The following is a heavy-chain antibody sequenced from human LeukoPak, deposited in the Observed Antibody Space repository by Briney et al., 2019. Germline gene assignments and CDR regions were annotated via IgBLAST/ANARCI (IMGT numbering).Heavy chain of an antibody. CDR2: INQSVST. D-gene: IGHD2-2*01. CDR3: AAGCSSTSCYWYYYTDV. CDR1: GGSSSGYY. V-gene: IGHV4-34*01. J-gene: IGHJ6*03. Sequence: SQSLSLTCAVYGGSSSGYYWGSVRQPPRKGLEWIGEINQSVSTNYNPSHKSRVTISVETSKKQFSLNLRPVTAADTAVYYCAAGCSSTSCYWYYYTDVWGKGTTVTVSS.